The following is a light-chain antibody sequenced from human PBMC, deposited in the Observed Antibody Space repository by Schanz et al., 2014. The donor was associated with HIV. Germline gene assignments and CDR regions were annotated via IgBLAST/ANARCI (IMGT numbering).Light chain of an antibody. Sequence: DIQMTQSPSTLSASVGDRVTITCRARQSISSWLAWYQQKPGKAPKLLIYKASSLASGVPSRFIGSGSRTEFNLTISCLQPDDFATYYCQQYNSYSPMYTFGQGTKLAIK. J-gene: IGKJ2*01. V-gene: IGKV1-5*03. CDR2: KAS. CDR3: QQYNSYSPMYT. CDR1: QSISSW.